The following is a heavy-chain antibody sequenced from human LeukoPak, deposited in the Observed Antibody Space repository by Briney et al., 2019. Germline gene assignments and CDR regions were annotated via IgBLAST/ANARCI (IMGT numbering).Heavy chain of an antibody. D-gene: IGHD2-2*01. CDR3: ARGGRYCSGTSCYRLFDY. CDR1: GGSISSGDYY. Sequence: SQTLSLTCTVSGGSISSGDYYWRWIRQHPGKGLEWIGYIYYSGSTYYNPSLKSRVTISVDTSKNQFSLKLSSVTAADTAVYYCARGGRYCSGTSCYRLFDYWGQGTLVTVSS. V-gene: IGHV4-31*03. J-gene: IGHJ4*02. CDR2: IYYSGST.